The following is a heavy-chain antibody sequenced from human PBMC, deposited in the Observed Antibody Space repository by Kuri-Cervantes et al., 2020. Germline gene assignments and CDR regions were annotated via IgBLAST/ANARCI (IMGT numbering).Heavy chain of an antibody. CDR1: GFTFSSYS. CDR3: ASLGDCYNCNRDY. J-gene: IGHJ4*02. Sequence: GESLKISCAASGFTFSSYSMNWVRQAPGKGLEWVSYISSSSSTIYYADSVKGRFTISRDNAKNTLYLQMNSLRAEDTAVYYCASLGDCYNCNRDYWGQGTLVTVSS. D-gene: IGHD2-21*02. V-gene: IGHV3-48*04. CDR2: ISSSSSTI.